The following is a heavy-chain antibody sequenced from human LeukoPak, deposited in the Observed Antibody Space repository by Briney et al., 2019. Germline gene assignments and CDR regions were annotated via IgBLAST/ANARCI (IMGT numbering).Heavy chain of an antibody. CDR3: ARWKFPHSYDSSGYYFDY. V-gene: IGHV3-21*01. CDR1: GFTFSSYS. D-gene: IGHD3-22*01. Sequence: GGSLRLSCAASGFTFSSYSMNWVRQAPGKGLEWVSSISSSSSYIYYADSVKGRFTISRDNAKNSLYLQMNSLRAEDTAVYYCARWKFPHSYDSSGYYFDYWGQGTLVTVSS. J-gene: IGHJ4*02. CDR2: ISSSSSYI.